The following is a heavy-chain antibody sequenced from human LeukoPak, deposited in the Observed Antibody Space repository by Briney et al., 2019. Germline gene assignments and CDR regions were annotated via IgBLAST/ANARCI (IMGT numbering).Heavy chain of an antibody. CDR3: ARDLVPTDGYYDILTGSVP. J-gene: IGHJ5*02. CDR2: IYYSGST. D-gene: IGHD3-9*01. Sequence: PSETLSLTCTVSGGSISSSSYYWGWIRQPPGKGLEWIGSIYYSGSTYYNPSLKSRVTISVDTSKNQLSLKLSSVTAADTAVYYCARDLVPTDGYYDILTGSVPWGQGTLVTVSS. CDR1: GGSISSSSYY. V-gene: IGHV4-39*07.